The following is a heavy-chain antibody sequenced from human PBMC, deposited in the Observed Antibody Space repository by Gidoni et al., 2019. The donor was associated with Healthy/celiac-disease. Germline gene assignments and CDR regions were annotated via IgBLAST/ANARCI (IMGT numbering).Heavy chain of an antibody. CDR3: ARDAYDSSGYYHKFDY. CDR2: IYYSGST. D-gene: IGHD3-22*01. V-gene: IGHV4-31*03. J-gene: IGHJ4*02. Sequence: QVQLQESGPGLVKPSQTLSLTCTVSGGSISSGGYYWSWIRQHPGKGLEWIGYIYYSGSTYYNPSLKSRVTISVDTSKNQFSLKLSSVTAADTAVYYCARDAYDSSGYYHKFDYWGQGTLVTVSS. CDR1: GGSISSGGYY.